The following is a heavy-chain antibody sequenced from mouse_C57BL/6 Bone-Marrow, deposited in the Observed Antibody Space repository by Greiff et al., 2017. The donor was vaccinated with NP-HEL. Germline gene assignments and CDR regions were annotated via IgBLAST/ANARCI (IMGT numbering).Heavy chain of an antibody. CDR1: GYTFTSYG. CDR2: IYPRSGNT. V-gene: IGHV1-81*01. Sequence: QVQLKESGAELARPGASVKLSCKASGYTFTSYGISWVKQRTGQGLEWIGEIYPRSGNTYYNEKFKGKATLTADKSSSTAYMELRSLTSEDSAVYFCADLTGYYFDYWGQGTTLTVSS. J-gene: IGHJ2*01. D-gene: IGHD4-1*01. CDR3: ADLTGYYFDY.